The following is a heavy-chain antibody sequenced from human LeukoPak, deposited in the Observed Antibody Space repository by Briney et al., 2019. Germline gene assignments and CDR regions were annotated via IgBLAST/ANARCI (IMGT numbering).Heavy chain of an antibody. V-gene: IGHV4-34*01. CDR1: GGSFSGYY. J-gene: IGHJ4*02. D-gene: IGHD1-26*01. CDR2: INRSGST. Sequence: SETLSLTCAVYGGSFSGYYWSWIRQPPGKGLEWIGEINRSGSTNYNPSLKSRVTISADTSKNQFSLKLSSVTAADTAVYYCARGVGATISMDFDYWGQGTLVTVSS. CDR3: ARGVGATISMDFDY.